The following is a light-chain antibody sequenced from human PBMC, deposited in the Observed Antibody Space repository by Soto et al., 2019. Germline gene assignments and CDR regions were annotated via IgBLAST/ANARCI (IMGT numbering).Light chain of an antibody. CDR3: QAYDYSLTASV. V-gene: IGLV1-40*01. CDR1: SSNLGEAYD. J-gene: IGLJ3*02. Sequence: QSVLTQPPSVSGAPGKRVTISCTGNSSNLGEAYDVHWYQHLPGAAPNLVIFGNRNRPSGVPERFSGSKSGTSASLAITGLQAEDEADYYCQAYDYSLTASVFGGGTKLTVL. CDR2: GNR.